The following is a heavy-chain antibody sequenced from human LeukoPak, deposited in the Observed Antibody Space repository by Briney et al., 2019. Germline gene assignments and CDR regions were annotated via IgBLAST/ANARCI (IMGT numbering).Heavy chain of an antibody. CDR3: ARARDYYDSSDNMGAFDY. CDR1: GYSISSGYY. J-gene: IGHJ4*02. CDR2: IYHSGST. D-gene: IGHD3-22*01. Sequence: SETLSLTCTVSGYSISSGYYWGWIRQPPGKGLEWIGSIYHSGSTYYNPSLKSRVTISVDTSKNQFSLKLSSVTAADTAVYYCARARDYYDSSDNMGAFDYWGQGTLVTVSS. V-gene: IGHV4-38-2*02.